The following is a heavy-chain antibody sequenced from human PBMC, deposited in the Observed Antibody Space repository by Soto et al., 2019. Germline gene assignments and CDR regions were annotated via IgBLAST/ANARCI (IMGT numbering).Heavy chain of an antibody. Sequence: SETLSLTCTVSGGSISSYYWSWIRQPPGKGLEWIGYIYYSGSTNYNPSLKSRVTISVDTSKNQFSLKLSSVTAADTAVYYCARVGSRRPAGRYYFDYWGQGTLVTVSS. J-gene: IGHJ4*02. CDR3: ARVGSRRPAGRYYFDY. V-gene: IGHV4-59*12. CDR1: GGSISSYY. D-gene: IGHD2-15*01. CDR2: IYYSGST.